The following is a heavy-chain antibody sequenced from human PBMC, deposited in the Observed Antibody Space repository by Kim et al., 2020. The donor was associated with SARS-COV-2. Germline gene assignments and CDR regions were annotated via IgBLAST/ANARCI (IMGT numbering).Heavy chain of an antibody. CDR2: INPSGGST. J-gene: IGHJ6*02. V-gene: IGHV1-46*01. CDR3: ARRGYSYVRGDYYYGMDV. CDR1: GYTFTSYY. Sequence: ASVKVSCKASGYTFTSYYMHWVRQAPGQGLEWMGIINPSGGSTSYAQKFQGRVTMTRDTSTSTVYMELSSLRSEDTAVYYCARRGYSYVRGDYYYGMDVWGQGTTVTVSS. D-gene: IGHD5-18*01.